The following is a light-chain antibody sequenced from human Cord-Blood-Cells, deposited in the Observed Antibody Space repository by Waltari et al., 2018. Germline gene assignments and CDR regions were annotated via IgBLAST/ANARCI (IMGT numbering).Light chain of an antibody. J-gene: IGLJ2*01. V-gene: IGLV2-11*01. CDR1: ISDVGGYHF. CDR2: DVS. Sequence: QSALTQSRSVSGSPGQSVTISCTGTISDVGGYHFVSWYQQHPGNAPKLMIYDVSKRPSGVPDRFSGSKTGNTAYLTISGLQAEDEADYYCCSYAGSYTVVFGGGTKLTVL. CDR3: CSYAGSYTVV.